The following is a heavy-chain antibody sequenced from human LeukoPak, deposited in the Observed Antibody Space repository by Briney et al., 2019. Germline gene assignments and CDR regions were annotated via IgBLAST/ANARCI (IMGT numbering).Heavy chain of an antibody. CDR3: ARESGIHKLTALDL. CDR2: IWSGGDNK. Sequence: GGSLRLSCAASGFTFSIYGMHWVRQAPGKGLEWVALIWSGGDNKYYADSVRGRFTISRDNSNNTLHLHMNTVRAEDTAVYYCARESGIHKLTALDLWGQGTLVTVSS. V-gene: IGHV3-33*01. D-gene: IGHD1-1*01. J-gene: IGHJ5*02. CDR1: GFTFSIYG.